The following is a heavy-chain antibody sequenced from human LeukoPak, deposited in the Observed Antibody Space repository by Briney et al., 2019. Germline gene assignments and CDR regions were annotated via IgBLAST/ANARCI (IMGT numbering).Heavy chain of an antibody. CDR1: SGSISSYY. V-gene: IGHV4-59*08. J-gene: IGHJ5*02. CDR2: IYYSGST. CDR3: ANWFDP. Sequence: PSETLSLTCTVSSGSISSYYWSWIRQPPGKGLEWIGYIYYSGSTNYNPSLKSRVTISVDTSKNQFSLKLSSVTAADTAVYYCANWFDPWGQGTLVTVSS.